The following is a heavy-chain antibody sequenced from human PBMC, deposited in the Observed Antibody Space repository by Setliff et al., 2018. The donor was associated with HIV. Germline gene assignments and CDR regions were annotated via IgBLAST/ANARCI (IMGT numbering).Heavy chain of an antibody. CDR2: SRST. J-gene: IGHJ3*02. CDR3: ARAGGGATDQAFDI. V-gene: IGHV4-61*01. Sequence: SETLSLTCTVSGGSVSSGIYFWSWIRQPPGKGLEWIWYSRSTNDNPSLKSRVTISVDTSKNQFSLKLTSVTASDTAVYYCARAGGGATDQAFDIWGQGTMVTVSS. D-gene: IGHD2-2*01. CDR1: GGSVSSGIYF.